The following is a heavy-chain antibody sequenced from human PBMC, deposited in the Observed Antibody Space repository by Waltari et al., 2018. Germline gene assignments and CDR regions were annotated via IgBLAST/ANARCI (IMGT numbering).Heavy chain of an antibody. J-gene: IGHJ3*01. CDR1: GYSINSGYY. D-gene: IGHD3-22*01. Sequence: QVQLQESGPGLVKPSETLSLTCGVAGYSINSGYYWGWIRQSPGKGLEWIGSIYYGGTTYYNPSLKSRVTLSMDTSSNQFSLKLTSVTAADSGVYYCARDRHYYDESYGGGRDSFDFWGQGTLVTISS. V-gene: IGHV4-38-2*02. CDR3: ARDRHYYDESYGGGRDSFDF. CDR2: IYYGGTT.